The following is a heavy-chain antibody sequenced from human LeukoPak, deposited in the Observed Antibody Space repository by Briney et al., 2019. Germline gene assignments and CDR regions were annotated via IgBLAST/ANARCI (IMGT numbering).Heavy chain of an antibody. CDR1: GGTFTSYA. V-gene: IGHV1-69*05. Sequence: GSSVKVSCKASGGTFTSYAISWVRQAPGQGLEWMGGIIPIFGTANYAQKFQGRVTITTDESTSTAYMELSRLRSDDTAVYYCARDIQNPYYYYGMDVWGQGTTVTVSS. D-gene: IGHD5-18*01. J-gene: IGHJ6*02. CDR3: ARDIQNPYYYYGMDV. CDR2: IIPIFGTA.